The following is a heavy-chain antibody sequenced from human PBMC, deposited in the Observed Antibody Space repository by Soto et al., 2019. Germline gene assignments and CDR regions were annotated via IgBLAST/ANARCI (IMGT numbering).Heavy chain of an antibody. CDR1: GGSFSGYY. V-gene: IGHV4-34*01. J-gene: IGHJ6*03. CDR3: ARADYMDV. CDR2: INHSGST. Sequence: QVQLQQWGAGLLKPSETLSLTCAVYGGSFSGYYWSWIRQPPWKGLAWIGEINHSGSTNYNPSLKSRVTISVDTSKNQFSLKLSSVTAADTAVYYCARADYMDVWGKGTTLTVSS.